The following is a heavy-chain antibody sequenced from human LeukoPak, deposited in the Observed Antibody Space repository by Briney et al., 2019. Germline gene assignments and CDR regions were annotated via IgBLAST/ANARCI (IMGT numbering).Heavy chain of an antibody. CDR3: AKDQGLVATSSDYFDY. J-gene: IGHJ4*02. D-gene: IGHD5-12*01. V-gene: IGHV3-30*02. Sequence: GGSLRLSCAASGFTFSSYGMHWVRQAPGKGLEWVAFIRYDGSNKYYADSVKGRFTISRDNSKSTLYLQMNSLRAEDTAVYYCAKDQGLVATSSDYFDYWGQGTLVTVSS. CDR1: GFTFSSYG. CDR2: IRYDGSNK.